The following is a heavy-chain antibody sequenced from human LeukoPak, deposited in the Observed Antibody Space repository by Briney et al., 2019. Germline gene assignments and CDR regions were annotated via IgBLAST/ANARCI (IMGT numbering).Heavy chain of an antibody. CDR3: ARGTAVAPIDY. Sequence: SETLSLTCTVSGGSISSYYWSWIRQPAGKGLEWIGRIYTSGSTNYNPSLKSRVTISVDTSKNQFSLKLSSMTAADTAVYYCARGTAVAPIDYWGQGTLVTVSS. CDR2: IYTSGST. V-gene: IGHV4-4*07. CDR1: GGSISSYY. J-gene: IGHJ4*02. D-gene: IGHD6-19*01.